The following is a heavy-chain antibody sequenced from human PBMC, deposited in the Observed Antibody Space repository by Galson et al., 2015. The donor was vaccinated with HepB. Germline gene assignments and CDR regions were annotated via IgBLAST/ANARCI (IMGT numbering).Heavy chain of an antibody. V-gene: IGHV3-15*01. CDR3: TSECSSSSGLGDGSFHF. CDR2: ISSNISGGTT. J-gene: IGHJ3*01. D-gene: IGHD2-2*01. Sequence: SLRLSCAASGFSFSHAWMRWVRQAPGKGLEWVGRISSNISGGTTDDAAPVGCSFTIARDDSKNTLHLQMNRLRTEDTAICFCTSECSSSSGLGDGSFHFWGQGTMVTVSS. CDR1: GFSFSHAW.